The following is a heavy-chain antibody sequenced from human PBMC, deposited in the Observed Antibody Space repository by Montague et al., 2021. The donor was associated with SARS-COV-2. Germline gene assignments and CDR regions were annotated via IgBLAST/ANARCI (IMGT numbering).Heavy chain of an antibody. CDR1: GGSISSNY. CDR2: IYYSGST. CDR3: ASPTYYYDSSGSDAFDI. D-gene: IGHD3-22*01. V-gene: IGHV4-39*01. Sequence: SETLSLTCTVSGGSISSNYWSWIRQPPGKWLEWIGSIYYSGSTYYNPSLKSRVTISVDTSKNQFSLKLSSVTAADTAVYYCASPTYYYDSSGSDAFDIWGQGTMVTVSS. J-gene: IGHJ3*02.